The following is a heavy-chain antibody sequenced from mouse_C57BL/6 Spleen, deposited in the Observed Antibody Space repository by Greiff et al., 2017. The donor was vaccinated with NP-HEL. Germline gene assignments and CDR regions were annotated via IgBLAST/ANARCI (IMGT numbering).Heavy chain of an antibody. J-gene: IGHJ4*01. V-gene: IGHV1-20*01. CDR3: ARIYYGNYDYAMDY. D-gene: IGHD2-1*01. CDR2: INPYNGDT. Sequence: EVQLVESGPELVKPGDSVKISCKASGYSFTGFFMNWVMQSHGKSLEWIGRINPYNGDTFYNQKFKGKATLTVDKSSSTAHMELRSLTSEDSAVYYCARIYYGNYDYAMDYWGQGTSVTVSS. CDR1: GYSFTGFF.